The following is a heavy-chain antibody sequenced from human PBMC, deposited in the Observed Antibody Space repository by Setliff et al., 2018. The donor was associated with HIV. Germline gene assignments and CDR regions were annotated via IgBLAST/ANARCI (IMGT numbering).Heavy chain of an antibody. D-gene: IGHD7-27*01. CDR2: IYTSGGT. CDR1: GGSISSYY. J-gene: IGHJ3*02. CDR3: ARLWGSAQAFDI. Sequence: PSETLSLTCTVSGGSISSYYWSRIRQPAGKGLEWIGRIYTSGGTKYNPSLKSRVTMSIDTSKNQFSLKLSSLTAADTAVYYCARLWGSAQAFDIWGQGTMVTVSS. V-gene: IGHV4-4*07.